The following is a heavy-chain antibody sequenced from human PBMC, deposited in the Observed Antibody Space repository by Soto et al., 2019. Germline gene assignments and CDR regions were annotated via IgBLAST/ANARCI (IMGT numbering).Heavy chain of an antibody. CDR2: IYYSGSI. CDR1: GGSISSYY. CDR3: ARGGKIPYYGMDV. J-gene: IGHJ6*02. Sequence: SETLSLTCTVSGGSISSYYWSWIRQPPGKGLEWIGYIYYSGSINYNPSLKSRVTISVDTSKNQFSLKLSSVTAADTAVYYCARGGKIPYYGMDVWGQGTTVTVSS. D-gene: IGHD1-1*01. V-gene: IGHV4-59*01.